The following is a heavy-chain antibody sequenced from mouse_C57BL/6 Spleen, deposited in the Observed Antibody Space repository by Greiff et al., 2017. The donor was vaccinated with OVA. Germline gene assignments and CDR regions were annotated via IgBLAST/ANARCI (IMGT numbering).Heavy chain of an antibody. D-gene: IGHD1-1*01. V-gene: IGHV1-18*01. CDR2: INPNNGCT. Sequence: EVKLQQSGPELVKPGASVKIPCKASGYTFTDYNMDWVKQSHGKSLEWIGDINPNNGCTIYNQKFKGKATLTVDKSSSTAYMELRSLASEDTAVYYCERGGEYYAPYAMDYWGQGTSVTVSS. CDR3: ERGGEYYAPYAMDY. J-gene: IGHJ4*01. CDR1: GYTFTDYN.